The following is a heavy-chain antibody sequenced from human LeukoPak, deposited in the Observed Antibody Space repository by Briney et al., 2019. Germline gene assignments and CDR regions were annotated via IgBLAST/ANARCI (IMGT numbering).Heavy chain of an antibody. Sequence: QSGGSLRLSCAASGFTFSSYDMHWVRQPTGKGLEWVSGIGTAGDTYYLGSVKGRFTISRDNAKNSLYLQMNSLRAEDTAVYYCARGGRNSSSWPSAEYFQHWGQGTLVTVSS. D-gene: IGHD6-13*01. CDR3: ARGGRNSSSWPSAEYFQH. CDR1: GFTFSSYD. J-gene: IGHJ1*01. V-gene: IGHV3-13*01. CDR2: IGTAGDT.